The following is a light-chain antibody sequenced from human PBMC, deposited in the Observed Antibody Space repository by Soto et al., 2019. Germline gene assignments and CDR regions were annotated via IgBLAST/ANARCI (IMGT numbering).Light chain of an antibody. J-gene: IGKJ5*01. CDR1: QSIASY. V-gene: IGKV1-39*01. CDR2: AAS. CDR3: QQRSNSIT. Sequence: DIQMTQSPSSLSASIGDRVMITCRASQSIASYLNWYQQKAGKAPKLLIYAASTLQRGVPPRFSGGGSETDFSLTISSLEPEDFAVYYCQQRSNSITFGQGTRLEIK.